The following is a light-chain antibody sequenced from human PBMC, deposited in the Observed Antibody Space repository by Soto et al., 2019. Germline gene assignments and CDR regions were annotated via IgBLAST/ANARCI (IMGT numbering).Light chain of an antibody. J-gene: IGKJ5*01. CDR2: DAS. CDR1: QSVSSY. V-gene: IGKV3-11*01. Sequence: EVVLTQSPATPSLSPGDRATLSCRASQSVSSYSAWYQQKPGQAPRLLIYDASNRATGIPARFSGSGSGTDFTLTISSLEAEDFAVYYCQQRSIWPLTFGQGTRLEIK. CDR3: QQRSIWPLT.